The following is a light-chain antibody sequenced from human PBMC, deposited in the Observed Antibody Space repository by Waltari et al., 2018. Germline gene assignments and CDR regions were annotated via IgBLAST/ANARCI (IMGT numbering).Light chain of an antibody. V-gene: IGLV2-23*01. CDR3: CSYAGSSTVK. J-gene: IGLJ2*01. CDR2: ADS. CDR1: SSDVGSYKL. Sequence: QSALTQPASVSGSPGQSITISCTGTSSDVGSYKLVSWYQQHPGNAPRHMIEADSNRPAGSSNRFSGSKSGTTASLTISGLQAEDEAAYYCCSYAGSSTVKFGEGTYLTVL.